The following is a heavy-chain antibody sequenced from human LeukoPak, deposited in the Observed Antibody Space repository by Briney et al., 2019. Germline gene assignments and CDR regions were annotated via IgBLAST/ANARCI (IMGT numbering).Heavy chain of an antibody. CDR2: IYYSGST. Sequence: SETLSLTCTVSGGSISSYYWSWIRQPPGKGLEWIGYIYYSGSTNYNPSLKSRVTISVDTSKNQSSLKLSSVTAADTAVYYCARGIAAAGTVFDYWGQGTLVTVSS. J-gene: IGHJ4*02. CDR1: GGSISSYY. CDR3: ARGIAAAGTVFDY. V-gene: IGHV4-59*01. D-gene: IGHD6-13*01.